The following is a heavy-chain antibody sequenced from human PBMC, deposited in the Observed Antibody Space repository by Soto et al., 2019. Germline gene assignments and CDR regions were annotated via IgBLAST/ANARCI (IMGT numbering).Heavy chain of an antibody. V-gene: IGHV4-30-4*01. D-gene: IGHD4-17*01. CDR2: IHDGGNT. J-gene: IGHJ5*02. CDR3: ARARGGDSGDYASLFDR. CDR1: GGSVSIGDYL. Sequence: VQLQESGPGLVTPSQTLSLTCTVFGGSVSIGDYLWSWIRQRPGKGLEWFGYIHDGGNTYYNPSLKSRVTISLETSKNQFSLKVTSMTAADTAVYFCARARGGDSGDYASLFDRWGQGNLVTVSS.